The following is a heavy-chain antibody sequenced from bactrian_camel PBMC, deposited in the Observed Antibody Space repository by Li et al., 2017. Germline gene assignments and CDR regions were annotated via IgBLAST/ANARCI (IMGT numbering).Heavy chain of an antibody. Sequence: SCTYSTVRVSIQRIVWFHQSPGLDREAIAAIWRNTGATTYVNSVKGRFTLSQDNAKNTVFLQMDNLKTEDTGTYYCATSRRYIFNWNRASEYEYRGQGTQVTVSS. J-gene: IGHJ4*01. CDR2: IWRNTGAT. CDR3: ATSRRYIFNWNRASEYEY. CDR1: TVRVSIQR. V-gene: IGHV3-3*01. D-gene: IGHD8*01.